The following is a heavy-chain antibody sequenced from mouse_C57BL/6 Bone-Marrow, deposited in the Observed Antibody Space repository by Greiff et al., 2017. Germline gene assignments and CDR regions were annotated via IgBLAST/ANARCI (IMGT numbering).Heavy chain of an antibody. J-gene: IGHJ2*01. CDR3: ARWGTTVVATRYCFDY. V-gene: IGHV1-64*01. Sequence: QVQLQQPGAELVKPGASVKLSCKASGYTFTSYWMHWVKQRPGQGLEWIGMIHPNSGSTNYNEKFKSKATLTVDKSSSTAYMQLSSLTSEDSAVYYCARWGTTVVATRYCFDYWGQGTTLTVSS. CDR2: IHPNSGST. CDR1: GYTFTSYW. D-gene: IGHD1-1*01.